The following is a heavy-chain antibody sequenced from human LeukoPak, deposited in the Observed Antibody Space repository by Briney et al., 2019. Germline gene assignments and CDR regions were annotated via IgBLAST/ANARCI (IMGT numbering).Heavy chain of an antibody. J-gene: IGHJ3*01. Sequence: GESLKISCKTFGYSFTRYWIAWVRQVPGEGLEWVGMTYPGDSDTKYSPSFQGHVTIPADRSISTAYLQWRSLKASDSAIYYCATYRQAVADAFDFWGQGTMVIVSS. V-gene: IGHV5-51*01. D-gene: IGHD4-23*01. CDR1: GYSFTRYW. CDR2: TYPGDSDT. CDR3: ATYRQAVADAFDF.